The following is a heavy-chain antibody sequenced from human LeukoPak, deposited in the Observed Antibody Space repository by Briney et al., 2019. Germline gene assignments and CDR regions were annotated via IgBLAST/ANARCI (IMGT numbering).Heavy chain of an antibody. CDR1: GAYISINNYY. CDR2: INYSGTT. V-gene: IGHV4-39*07. D-gene: IGHD1-14*01. Sequence: SETLSLTCTVSGAYISINNYYWAWIRQSPGKGLEWIGSINYSGTTYYNPSLNSRVTISVGTSKNQFSLKVTSVTAADTAVYYCARVYNVDVWGKGTTVTVSS. CDR3: ARVYNVDV. J-gene: IGHJ6*04.